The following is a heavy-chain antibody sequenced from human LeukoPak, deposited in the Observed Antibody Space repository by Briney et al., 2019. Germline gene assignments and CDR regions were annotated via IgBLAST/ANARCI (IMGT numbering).Heavy chain of an antibody. CDR1: GGSISGFY. Sequence: SETLSLTXTVSGGSISGFYWSWIRQPAGKGLEWIGRIYTSGSTNYNPSLKSRVTMSLDTSKNQFSLKLSSVTAADTAVYYCARVKLSHRYSYGYNPYYFDYRGQGTLVTVSS. CDR2: IYTSGST. D-gene: IGHD5-18*01. V-gene: IGHV4-4*07. J-gene: IGHJ4*02. CDR3: ARVKLSHRYSYGYNPYYFDY.